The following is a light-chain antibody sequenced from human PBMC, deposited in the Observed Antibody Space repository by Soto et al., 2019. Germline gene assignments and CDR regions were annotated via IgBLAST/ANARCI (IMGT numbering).Light chain of an antibody. Sequence: SALTQPRSVSGSPGQSVTISCTGTSSDVGGYNSVSWYQQHPGRAPKLMIYDVSKRPSGVPDRFSGSKSGNTASLTISGLQAEDEADYCCCSYAGSYTWVFGGGTKLTVL. J-gene: IGLJ3*02. CDR2: DVS. CDR1: SSDVGGYNS. V-gene: IGLV2-11*01. CDR3: CSYAGSYTWV.